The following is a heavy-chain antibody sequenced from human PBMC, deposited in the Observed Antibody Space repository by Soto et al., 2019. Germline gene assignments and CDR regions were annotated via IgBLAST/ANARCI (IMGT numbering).Heavy chain of an antibody. D-gene: IGHD3-3*01. V-gene: IGHV1-18*04. Sequence: GASVKVSCKASGYTFTSYGISWVRQAPGQGLEWMGWISAYNGNTNYAQKLQGRVTMTTDTSTSTAYMELRSLRSDDTAVYYCAGGQLRFLEWLRVTYYYYGMDVWGQGTTVTVSS. J-gene: IGHJ6*02. CDR1: GYTFTSYG. CDR2: ISAYNGNT. CDR3: AGGQLRFLEWLRVTYYYYGMDV.